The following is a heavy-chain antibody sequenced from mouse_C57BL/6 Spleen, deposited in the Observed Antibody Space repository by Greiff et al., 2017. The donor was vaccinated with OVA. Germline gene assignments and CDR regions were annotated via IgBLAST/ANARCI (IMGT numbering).Heavy chain of an antibody. Sequence: VQLQQSGAELMKPGASVKLSCKATGYTFTGYWIEWVKQRPGHGLEWIGEILPGSGSTNYNAKFKGKATFTADTSSNTAYMQLSSLTTEDSAIYYCARRYSNYFDYWGQGTTLTVSS. V-gene: IGHV1-9*01. J-gene: IGHJ2*01. CDR2: ILPGSGST. CDR3: ARRYSNYFDY. D-gene: IGHD2-5*01. CDR1: GYTFTGYW.